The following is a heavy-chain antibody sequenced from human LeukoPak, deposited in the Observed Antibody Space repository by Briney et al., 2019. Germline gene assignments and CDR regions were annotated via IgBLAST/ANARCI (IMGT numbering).Heavy chain of an antibody. CDR3: ARVSVVVPAAITHGVFDY. CDR1: GGSISSSSYY. V-gene: IGHV4-39*07. D-gene: IGHD2-2*02. Sequence: SETLSLTCTVSGGSISSSSYYWGWIRQPPGKGLEWIGSIYYSGSTYYNPSLKSRVTISVDTSKNQFSLKLSSVTAADTAVYYCARVSVVVPAAITHGVFDYWGQGTLVTVSS. J-gene: IGHJ4*02. CDR2: IYYSGST.